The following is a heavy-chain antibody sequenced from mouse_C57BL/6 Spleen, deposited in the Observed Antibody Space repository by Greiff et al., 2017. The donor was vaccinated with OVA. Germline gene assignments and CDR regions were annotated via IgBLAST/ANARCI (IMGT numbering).Heavy chain of an antibody. J-gene: IGHJ4*01. CDR2: IYPSDSET. CDR1: GYTFTSYW. CDR3: ARGGDAMDY. V-gene: IGHV1-61*01. Sequence: VQLQQPGAELVRPGSSVKLSCKASGYTFTSYWMDWVKQRPGQGLEWIGNIYPSDSETLYNQKFKDKATLTVDKSSSTAYMQLSSLTSEDSAVYYCARGGDAMDYWGQGTSVTVSS.